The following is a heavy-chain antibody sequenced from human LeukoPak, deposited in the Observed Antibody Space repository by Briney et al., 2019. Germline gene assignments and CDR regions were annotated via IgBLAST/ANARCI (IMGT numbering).Heavy chain of an antibody. CDR2: ISTYNGKT. CDR1: GYTFTSYG. J-gene: IGHJ3*02. Sequence: GASVKVSCKASGYTFTSYGISWVRQAPGQGLEWMGWISTYNGKTNYAQNLQGRVTMTTDTSTSTAYMELRSPRSDDTAVYYCARLGYYYDSSGYYYPDNAFDIWGQGTMVTVSS. V-gene: IGHV1-18*01. CDR3: ARLGYYYDSSGYYYPDNAFDI. D-gene: IGHD3-22*01.